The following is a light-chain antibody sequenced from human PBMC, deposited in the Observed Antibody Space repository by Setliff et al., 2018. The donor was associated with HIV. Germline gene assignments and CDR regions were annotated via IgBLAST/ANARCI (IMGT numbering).Light chain of an antibody. CDR2: EVT. Sequence: ALTQPPSVSGSPGQSVTISCTGTSSDVGRYNRISWYQQPPGTAPKLMIYEVTNRPSGVPDRFSGSKSGSTASLTISGLQAEDEGDYYCSSHRSSSYVFGTGTKVTVL. V-gene: IGLV2-18*02. CDR3: SSHRSSSYV. J-gene: IGLJ1*01. CDR1: SSDVGRYNR.